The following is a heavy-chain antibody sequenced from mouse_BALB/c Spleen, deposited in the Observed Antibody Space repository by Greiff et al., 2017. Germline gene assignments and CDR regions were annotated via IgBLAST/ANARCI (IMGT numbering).Heavy chain of an antibody. CDR3: ARGGTTVVNAMDY. J-gene: IGHJ4*01. CDR2: INPYNGAT. V-gene: IGHV1-26*01. D-gene: IGHD1-1*01. CDR1: GYSFTGYY. Sequence: VQLQQSGPELVKPGASVKISCKASGYSFTGYYMHWVKQSHVKSLEWIGRINPYNGATSYNQNFKDKASLTVDKSSSTAYMELHSLTSEDSAVYYCARGGTTVVNAMDYWGQGTSVTVSS.